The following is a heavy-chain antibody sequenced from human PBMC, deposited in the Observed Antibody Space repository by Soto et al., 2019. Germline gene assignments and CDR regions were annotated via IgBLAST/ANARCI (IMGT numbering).Heavy chain of an antibody. Sequence: ASVKVSCKASGGTFSSYAISWVRQAPGQGLEWMGGIIPIFGTANYAQKFQGRVTITADESTSTAYMELSSLRSEDTAVYYCAKDRSGEQFDYLGQGMLVTVSS. D-gene: IGHD3-22*01. CDR1: GGTFSSYA. CDR3: AKDRSGEQFDY. J-gene: IGHJ4*02. CDR2: IIPIFGTA. V-gene: IGHV1-69*13.